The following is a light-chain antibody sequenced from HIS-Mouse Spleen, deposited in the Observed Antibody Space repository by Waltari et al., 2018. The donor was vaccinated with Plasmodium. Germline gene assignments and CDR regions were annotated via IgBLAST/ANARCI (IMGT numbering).Light chain of an antibody. Sequence: QSALTQPRSVSGSPGLSVTISCTGTSSDVGCYNYVYWYQQHPGKAPTLMIYDVSKRPSGVPDRFSGSKSGNTASLTISGLQAEDEADYYCCSYAGSYTYVFGTGTKVTVL. CDR2: DVS. J-gene: IGLJ1*01. V-gene: IGLV2-11*01. CDR1: SSDVGCYNY. CDR3: CSYAGSYTYV.